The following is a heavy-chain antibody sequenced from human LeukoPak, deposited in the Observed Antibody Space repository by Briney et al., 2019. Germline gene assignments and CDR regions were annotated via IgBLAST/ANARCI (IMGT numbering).Heavy chain of an antibody. J-gene: IGHJ4*02. CDR2: SSAGGDFA. CDR1: GFSFSSYA. D-gene: IGHD2-15*01. CDR3: AKYQCSGATCYPKEFDY. V-gene: IGHV3-23*01. Sequence: GGSLRLSCAASGFSFSSYAMSWVRQAPGKGLQWVSVSSAGGDFAYYADSVKGRFTISRDNSKNTLYLQMNSLRAEDTAVCYCAKYQCSGATCYPKEFDYWGQGTLVTVSS.